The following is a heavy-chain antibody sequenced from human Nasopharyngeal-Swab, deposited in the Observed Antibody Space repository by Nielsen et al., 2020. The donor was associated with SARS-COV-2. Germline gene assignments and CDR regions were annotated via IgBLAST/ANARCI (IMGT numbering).Heavy chain of an antibody. D-gene: IGHD2-2*01. Sequence: SLKISCAASGFTFEDYTMHWVRQVPGKGLEWVACISWNSGTIGYADSVKGRFTISRDNAKNSLFLQMNSLRPEDTALYYCATLPAAIPSYYGMDVWGQWTTVTVSS. V-gene: IGHV3-9*01. CDR3: ATLPAAIPSYYGMDV. CDR1: GFTFEDYT. CDR2: ISWNSGTI. J-gene: IGHJ6*02.